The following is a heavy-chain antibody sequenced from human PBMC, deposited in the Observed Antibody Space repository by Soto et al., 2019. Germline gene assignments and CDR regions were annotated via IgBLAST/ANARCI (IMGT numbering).Heavy chain of an antibody. CDR2: ISYDGSNK. D-gene: IGHD6-13*01. Sequence: GGSLRLSCAASGFTFSSYGMHWVRQAPGKGLEWVAVISYDGSNKYYADSVKGRFTISRDNSKNTLYLQMNSLRAEDTAVYYCAKVVGSGQQLVPDAFDIWGQGTMVTVSS. V-gene: IGHV3-30*18. J-gene: IGHJ3*02. CDR3: AKVVGSGQQLVPDAFDI. CDR1: GFTFSSYG.